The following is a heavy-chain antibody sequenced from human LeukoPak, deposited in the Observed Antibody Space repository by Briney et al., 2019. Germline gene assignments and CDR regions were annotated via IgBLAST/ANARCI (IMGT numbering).Heavy chain of an antibody. J-gene: IGHJ4*02. CDR2: ISAYNGNT. Sequence: ASVKVSSTPSGYTFTSYGISWVRQAPGQGLEGMGWISAYNGNTNYAQKLQGRVTMTTDTLTSTAYMELRSLRSDDTAVYYCARDRESGSYYPKPCDYWGQGTLVTVSS. V-gene: IGHV1-18*01. D-gene: IGHD1-26*01. CDR3: ARDRESGSYYPKPCDY. CDR1: GYTFTSYG.